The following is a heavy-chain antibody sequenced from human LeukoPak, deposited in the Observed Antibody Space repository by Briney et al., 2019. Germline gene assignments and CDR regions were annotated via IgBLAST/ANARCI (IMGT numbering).Heavy chain of an antibody. D-gene: IGHD4-11*01. CDR3: ARDGQS. J-gene: IGHJ5*02. CDR2: ISSSSNII. CDR1: GFTFSNYN. Sequence: GGSLRLSCAASGFTFSNYNMNWVRQPPGKGLQWVSYISSSSNIIYYADSVKGRFTISRDNAKNSLFLQMNSLRAEDTAVYYCARDGQSWGQGTLVTVSS. V-gene: IGHV3-48*01.